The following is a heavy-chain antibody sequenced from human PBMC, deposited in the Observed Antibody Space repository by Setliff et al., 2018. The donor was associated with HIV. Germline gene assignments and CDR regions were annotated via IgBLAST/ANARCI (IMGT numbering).Heavy chain of an antibody. D-gene: IGHD2-15*01. CDR1: GGNFSTYG. CDR3: ARDRFCSRGSCYEPNWFDP. J-gene: IGHJ5*02. V-gene: IGHV1-69*13. Sequence: SVKVSCKASGGNFSTYGISWVRQAPGQGLGWMGGIIPLFNKSNNAQKFQARVTITADESTSTAYMELKSLRSEDSAVYYCARDRFCSRGSCYEPNWFDPWGQGTLVTVSS. CDR2: IIPLFNKS.